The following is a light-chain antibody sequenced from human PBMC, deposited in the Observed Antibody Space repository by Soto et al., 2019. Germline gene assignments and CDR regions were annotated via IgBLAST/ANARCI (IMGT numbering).Light chain of an antibody. V-gene: IGKV3-20*01. CDR2: GAS. J-gene: IGKJ1*01. Sequence: EIVFTQSPGTLSLSPGERATLSCRASQSVSSSYLAWYQQKPGQAPRLLMYGASSRATGIPDRFSGSGSGTDFTLTISRLEPEDFAVYYCQQYGRSPRTFGQGTKVDIK. CDR3: QQYGRSPRT. CDR1: QSVSSSY.